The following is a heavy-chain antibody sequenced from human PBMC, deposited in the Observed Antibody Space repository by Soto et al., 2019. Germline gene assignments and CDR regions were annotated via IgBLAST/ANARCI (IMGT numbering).Heavy chain of an antibody. J-gene: IGHJ3*02. V-gene: IGHV3-9*01. CDR1: GFTFDDYA. CDR3: AKDTEGIAAPGAFDI. Sequence: EVQLVESGGGLVQPGRSLRLSCAASGFTFDDYAMHWVRQAPGKGLEWVSGISWNSGSIGYADSVKGRFTISRDNAKNSLYLQINSLRAEDTALYYCAKDTEGIAAPGAFDIWGQGTMVTVSS. D-gene: IGHD6-13*01. CDR2: ISWNSGSI.